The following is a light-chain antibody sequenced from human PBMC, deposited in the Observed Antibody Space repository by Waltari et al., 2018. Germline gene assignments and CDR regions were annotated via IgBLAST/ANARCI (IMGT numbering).Light chain of an antibody. J-gene: IGLJ3*02. CDR2: VNSDGTH. V-gene: IGLV4-69*01. CDR1: SEFSGYA. CDR3: QTWGTGVQWV. Sequence: QPVLTQSPSASASLGASVKLTCTLSSEFSGYAVVWHQQQPEKGPRYLMKVNSDGTHTKGDGIPDAFVGSSSGAERYLTLSSLQSDDEADYYCQTWGTGVQWVFGGGSKVTVL.